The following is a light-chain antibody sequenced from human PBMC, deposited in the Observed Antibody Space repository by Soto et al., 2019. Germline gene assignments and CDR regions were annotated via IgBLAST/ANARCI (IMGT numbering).Light chain of an antibody. CDR1: QSISSY. J-gene: IGKJ4*01. CDR2: AAS. CDR3: QQSYSTPLT. Sequence: DIQMTQSPSSLSASAGDRVTITCRASQSISSYLNWYQQKPGKAPNLLIYAASSLQSGVPSRFSGSGSGTDFTLTISSLQPEDFETYYCQQSYSTPLTFGGGTKVQIK. V-gene: IGKV1-39*01.